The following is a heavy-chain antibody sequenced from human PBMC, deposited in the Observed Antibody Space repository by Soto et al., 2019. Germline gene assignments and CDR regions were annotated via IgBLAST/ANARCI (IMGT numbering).Heavy chain of an antibody. CDR1: GFTFSSYA. V-gene: IGHV3-23*01. J-gene: IGHJ4*02. CDR3: AKDLSGWELLLPYYFDY. D-gene: IGHD1-26*01. CDR2: ISGSGGRT. Sequence: TGGSLRLSCAASGFTFSSYAMSWVRQAPGKGLEWVSVISGSGGRTYYADSVKGRFTISRDNSKNTLYLQMNSLRAEDTAVYYCAKDLSGWELLLPYYFDYWGQGTLVTVSS.